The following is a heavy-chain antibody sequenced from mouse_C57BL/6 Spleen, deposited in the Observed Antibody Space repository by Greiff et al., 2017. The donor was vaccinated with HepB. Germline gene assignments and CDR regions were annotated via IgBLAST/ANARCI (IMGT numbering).Heavy chain of an antibody. CDR2: ISDGGSYT. CDR3: ARAPMITTPYWYFDV. CDR1: GFTFSSYA. Sequence: DVMLVESGGGLVKPGGSLKLSCAASGFTFSSYAMSWVRQTPEKRLEWVATISDGGSYTYYPDNVKGRFTISRDNAKNNLYLQMSHLKSEDTAMYYCARAPMITTPYWYFDVWGTGTTVTVSS. V-gene: IGHV5-4*03. D-gene: IGHD2-4*01. J-gene: IGHJ1*03.